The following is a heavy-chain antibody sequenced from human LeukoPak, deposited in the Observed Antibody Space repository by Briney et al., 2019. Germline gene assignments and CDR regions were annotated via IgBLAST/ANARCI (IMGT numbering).Heavy chain of an antibody. V-gene: IGHV1-2*02. J-gene: IGHJ3*02. Sequence: ASVKVSCKASGGAFSSYAISWVRQAPGQGLEWMGWINPNSGGTNYAQKFQGRVTMTRDTSISTAYMELSRLRSDDTAVYYCARGWVYDSSGYYYGDDAFDIWGQGTMVTVSS. D-gene: IGHD3-22*01. CDR3: ARGWVYDSSGYYYGDDAFDI. CDR2: INPNSGGT. CDR1: GGAFSSYA.